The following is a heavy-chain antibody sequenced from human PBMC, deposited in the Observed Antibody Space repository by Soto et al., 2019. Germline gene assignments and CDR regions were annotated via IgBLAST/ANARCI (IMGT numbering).Heavy chain of an antibody. CDR2: IYYSGST. J-gene: IGHJ3*02. V-gene: IGHV4-31*03. CDR3: ARDYSCSGGSCYFAFDI. Sequence: SETLSLTCTVSGGSISSGGYYWSWIRQHPGKGLEWIGYIYYSGSTYYNPSLKSRVTISVDTSKNQFSLKLSSVTAADTAVYYCARDYSCSGGSCYFAFDIWGQGTMGTVSS. D-gene: IGHD2-15*01. CDR1: GGSISSGGYY.